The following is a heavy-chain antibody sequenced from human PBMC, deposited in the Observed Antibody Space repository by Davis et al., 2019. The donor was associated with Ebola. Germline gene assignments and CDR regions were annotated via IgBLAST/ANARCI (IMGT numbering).Heavy chain of an antibody. Sequence: AASVKVSCRASGYTFTSYYTHWVRQAPGQGLEWMGIINPSGGSTSYPQKFQGRVTMTRDTSTSTVYMELSSLRSEDTAVYYCARELYDYVWGSHRKTFDYWGQGTLVTVSS. CDR2: INPSGGST. D-gene: IGHD3-16*02. CDR1: GYTFTSYY. V-gene: IGHV1-46*01. CDR3: ARELYDYVWGSHRKTFDY. J-gene: IGHJ4*02.